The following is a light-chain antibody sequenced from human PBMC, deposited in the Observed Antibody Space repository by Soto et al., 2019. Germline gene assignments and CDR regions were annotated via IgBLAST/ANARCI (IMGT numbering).Light chain of an antibody. CDR2: SNN. V-gene: IGLV1-44*01. J-gene: IGLJ2*01. CDR3: AAWDDSLNGQVV. Sequence: QSVLTQPPSASGTPGQRVTISCSGSSSNIGSNTVNWYQQLPGTAPKLLMYSNNQRPSGVPDRFSGSKSGTSASLAISGLQSEDEADYYCAAWDDSLNGQVVFGGGTKLTV. CDR1: SSNIGSNT.